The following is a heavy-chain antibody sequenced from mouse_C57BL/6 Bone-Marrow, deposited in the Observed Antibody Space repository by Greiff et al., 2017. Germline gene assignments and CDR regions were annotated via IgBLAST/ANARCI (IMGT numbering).Heavy chain of an antibody. CDR3: ERSWPGYFDY. V-gene: IGHV1-55*01. CDR1: GYTFTSYW. Sequence: VQLQQPGAELVKPGASVKMSCKASGYTFTSYWITWVKQRPGQGLEWIGDIYPGSGSPNYNEKFKSKATLTVDTSSSTAYMQLSSLTTEDSEVYYCERSWPGYFDYWGQGTTLTVSS. CDR2: IYPGSGSP. J-gene: IGHJ2*01.